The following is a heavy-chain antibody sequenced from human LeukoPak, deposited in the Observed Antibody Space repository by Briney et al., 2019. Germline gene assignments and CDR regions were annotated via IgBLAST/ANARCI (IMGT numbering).Heavy chain of an antibody. Sequence: GGSLRLSCVASGIPFSDFYRNWIRQAPGKGLEWISYISSSSSYTDYAESVKGRFTISRDNAKSALYLEMNDLRVEDTAVYYCAAGTAADYWGQGTLVIVSS. CDR1: GIPFSDFY. CDR3: AAGTAADY. D-gene: IGHD6-13*01. CDR2: ISSSSSYT. J-gene: IGHJ4*02. V-gene: IGHV3-11*03.